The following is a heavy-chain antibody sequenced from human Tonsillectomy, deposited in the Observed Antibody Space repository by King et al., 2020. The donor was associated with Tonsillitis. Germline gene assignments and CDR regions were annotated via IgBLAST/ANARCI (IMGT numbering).Heavy chain of an antibody. D-gene: IGHD3-10*01. Sequence: EQLVQSGGGLVKPGGSLRLSCVASGFSFSTYSMNWVRQAPGKGLEWVSCITSSNYIYYADSVKGRFTISRDNSKNSLYLQMNSLRADDTAVYYCARDGSGSYYDPSYYDGMDVWGQGTTVTVSS. CDR3: ARDGSGSYYDPSYYDGMDV. V-gene: IGHV3-21*01. J-gene: IGHJ6*02. CDR1: GFSFSTYS. CDR2: ITSSNYI.